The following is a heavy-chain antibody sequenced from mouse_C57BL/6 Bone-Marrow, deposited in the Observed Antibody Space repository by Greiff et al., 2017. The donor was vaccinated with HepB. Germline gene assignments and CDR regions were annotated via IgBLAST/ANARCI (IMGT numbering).Heavy chain of an antibody. Sequence: EVKLQESGPGLVKPSQSLSLTCSVTGYSITSGYYWNWIRQFPGNKLEWMGYISYDGSNNYNPSLKNRISITRDTSKNQFFLKLNSVTTEDTATYYCARGGDYYGSSSDYWGQGTTLTVSS. CDR2: ISYDGSN. D-gene: IGHD1-1*01. J-gene: IGHJ2*01. CDR1: GYSITSGYY. CDR3: ARGGDYYGSSSDY. V-gene: IGHV3-6*01.